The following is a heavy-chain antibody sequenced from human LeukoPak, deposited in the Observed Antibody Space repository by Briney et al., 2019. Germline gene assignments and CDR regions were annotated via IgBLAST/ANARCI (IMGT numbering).Heavy chain of an antibody. CDR2: IIPIFGTA. J-gene: IGHJ4*02. CDR1: GGTFSSYA. CDR3: ARGDSVEMATTFDY. D-gene: IGHD5-24*01. V-gene: IGHV1-69*13. Sequence: SVKVSCKASGGTFSSYAISWVRQAPGQGLEWMGGIIPIFGTANYAQKFQGRVTITADESTSTAYMELSSLRSEDTAVYYCARGDSVEMATTFDYWGQGTLVTVSS.